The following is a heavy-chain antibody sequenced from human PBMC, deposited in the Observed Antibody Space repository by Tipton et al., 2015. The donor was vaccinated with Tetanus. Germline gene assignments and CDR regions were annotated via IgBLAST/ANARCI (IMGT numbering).Heavy chain of an antibody. V-gene: IGHV4-61*01. J-gene: IGHJ3*01. CDR2: ISHSGSS. D-gene: IGHD5-24*01. CDR1: GGSVSNGSYY. Sequence: TLSLTCTVSGGSVSNGSYYWNWVRQSPGKGLEWIGEISHSGSSSYSPSLKSRVTISVDTSKNQFSLRLRSVAAADTAVYYCARGGRDAYNNPLGAFDVWGRGTTVTVSS. CDR3: ARGGRDAYNNPLGAFDV.